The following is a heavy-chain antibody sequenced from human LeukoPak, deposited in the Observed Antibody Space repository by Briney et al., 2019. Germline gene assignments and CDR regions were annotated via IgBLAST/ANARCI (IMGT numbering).Heavy chain of an antibody. V-gene: IGHV3-7*01. D-gene: IGHD3-10*01. CDR2: IKQDGSEK. CDR3: AKDLPLGEYYFDY. Sequence: GGSLRLSCAASGFTFGTYWMSWVRQAPGKGLEWVANIKQDGSEKYYADSVKGRFTISRDNSKNTLYLQMNSLRAGDTAVYYCAKDLPLGEYYFDYWGQGTLVTVSS. J-gene: IGHJ4*02. CDR1: GFTFGTYW.